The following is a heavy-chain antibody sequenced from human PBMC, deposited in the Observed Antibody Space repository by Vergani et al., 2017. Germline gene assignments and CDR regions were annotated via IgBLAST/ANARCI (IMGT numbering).Heavy chain of an antibody. CDR3: ARARRTCTYDHCPRYYYDL. CDR2: LNPKSGNT. J-gene: IGHJ4*02. D-gene: IGHD2-8*01. CDR1: GYSFTSYD. Sequence: QVQLVQSGAEVKKPGTSVKVSCKASGYSFTSYDINWVRQATGQGLEWMGWLNPKSGNTGHAKKFQGRGTMTRNTSISTAYMGLSSLRSDDTAVYYCARARRTCTYDHCPRYYYDLWGQGTLVTVSS. V-gene: IGHV1-8*01.